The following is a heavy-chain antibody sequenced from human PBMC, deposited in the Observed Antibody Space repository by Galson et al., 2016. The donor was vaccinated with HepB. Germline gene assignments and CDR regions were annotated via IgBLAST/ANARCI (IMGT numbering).Heavy chain of an antibody. CDR2: IRSKTYGGTQ. CDR1: GFTFDDYA. D-gene: IGHD6-19*01. CDR3: SRDLPQSSRRYGSGYTP. V-gene: IGHV3-49*03. J-gene: IGHJ5*02. Sequence: LRLSCAASGFTFDDYAMRWFRQVPGKGLEWVGFIRSKTYGGTQDYAASVEGRFTISRDDSKSIVYLQLNSLRTEDTAVYYCSRDLPQSSRRYGSGYTPWGQGTLVPVSS.